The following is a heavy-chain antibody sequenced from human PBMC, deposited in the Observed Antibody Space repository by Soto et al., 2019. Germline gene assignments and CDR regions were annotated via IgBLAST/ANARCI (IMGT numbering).Heavy chain of an antibody. CDR3: ARDQSGELPYRFYY. D-gene: IGHD1-26*01. CDR2: ISSSSGAI. J-gene: IGHJ4*02. Sequence: GGSLRLSCAASGFTFSTYSMSWVRQATGKGLEWVSYISSSSGAIYYADSVKGRFTISGDNAKYALFLQMNSLRDEDTAVYYCARDQSGELPYRFYYWGLGTLVTVSS. CDR1: GFTFSTYS. V-gene: IGHV3-48*02.